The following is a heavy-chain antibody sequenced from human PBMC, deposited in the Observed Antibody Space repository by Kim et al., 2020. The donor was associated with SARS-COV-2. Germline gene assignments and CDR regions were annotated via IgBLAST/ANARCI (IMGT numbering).Heavy chain of an antibody. CDR3: GRGGACTVTRFWYFGL. CDR1: GGSISSGGYA. J-gene: IGHJ2*01. CDR2: ISYSGTS. V-gene: IGHV4-30-2*01. Sequence: SETLSLTCRVSGGSISSGGYAWGWLRQAPGKGPEWIGYISYSGTSPHNPALSRRVTRSIERSKNQITLQLRSVTAAAAAVCFCGRGGACTVTRFWYFGL. D-gene: IGHD2-8*02.